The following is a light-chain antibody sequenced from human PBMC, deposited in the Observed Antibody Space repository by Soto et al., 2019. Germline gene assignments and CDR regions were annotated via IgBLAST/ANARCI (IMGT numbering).Light chain of an antibody. CDR1: SSNIGAGYD. CDR2: GNS. CDR3: QSYDSSLSGFVV. Sequence: QSVLTQPPSVSGAPGQRGTISCTGSSSNIGAGYDVHWYQQLPGTAPKLLIYGNSNRPSGVTDRFSGSKSGTSASLAITGLQAEDEADYYCQSYDSSLSGFVVFGGGTKVTVL. V-gene: IGLV1-40*01. J-gene: IGLJ2*01.